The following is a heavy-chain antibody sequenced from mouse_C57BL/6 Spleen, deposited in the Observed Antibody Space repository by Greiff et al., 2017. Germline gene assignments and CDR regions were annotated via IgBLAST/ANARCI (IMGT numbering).Heavy chain of an antibody. D-gene: IGHD6-5*01. CDR2: IWSGGST. Sequence: QVQLQQSGPGLVQPSQSLSITCTVSGFSLTSYGVHWVRQSPGKGLEWLGVIWSGGSTDYNAAFMSRLSITKYNSKSKIFFKISSLQDEDTAIYYCANNGYYCRPMAYWGQGTLVTVSA. CDR3: ANNGYYCRPMAY. CDR1: GFSLTSYG. J-gene: IGHJ3*01. V-gene: IGHV2-5*01.